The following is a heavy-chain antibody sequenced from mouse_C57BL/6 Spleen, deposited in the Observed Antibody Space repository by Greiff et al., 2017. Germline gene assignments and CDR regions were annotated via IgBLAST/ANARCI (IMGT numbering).Heavy chain of an antibody. J-gene: IGHJ2*01. CDR3: ARWTTTVEGGY. Sequence: QVQLKQPGAELVKPGASVKMSCKASGYTFTSYWITWVKQRPGQGLEWIGDIYPGSGSTNYNEKFKSKATLTVDTSSSTAYMQLSSLTSEDSAVYYCARWTTTVEGGYWGQGTTLTVSS. CDR1: GYTFTSYW. D-gene: IGHD1-1*01. CDR2: IYPGSGST. V-gene: IGHV1-55*01.